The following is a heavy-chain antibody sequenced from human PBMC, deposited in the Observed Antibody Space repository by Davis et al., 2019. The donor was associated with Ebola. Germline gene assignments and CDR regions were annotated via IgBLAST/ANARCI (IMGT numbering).Heavy chain of an antibody. CDR1: GFTFSNFY. D-gene: IGHD2-15*01. CDR2: INTDGSST. CDR3: ARGAAGSGVYFDH. V-gene: IGHV3-74*01. J-gene: IGHJ4*02. Sequence: PWGSLRLSCAASGFTFSNFYIHWVRQAPGKGLVWVSRINTDGSSTNYADSVKGRFTISRDNAKNTLYLQMNSLRAEDTAVYFCARGAAGSGVYFDHWGQGTLVTVSS.